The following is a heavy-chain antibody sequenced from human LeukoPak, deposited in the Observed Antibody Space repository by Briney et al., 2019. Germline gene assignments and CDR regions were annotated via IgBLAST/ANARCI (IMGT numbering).Heavy chain of an antibody. CDR1: GYTFTVYY. D-gene: IGHD1-1*01. J-gene: IGHJ3*02. Sequence: GASVKVSCKASGYTFTVYYIHWVRQAPGQGPGWMGWVIPHSGGTTYAQKFQGRVTMTSDTSVNTAYMELSGLRFDDTAVYYCTRGILLKERGTFDIWGQGTMVTVSS. CDR3: TRGILLKERGTFDI. CDR2: VIPHSGGT. V-gene: IGHV1-2*02.